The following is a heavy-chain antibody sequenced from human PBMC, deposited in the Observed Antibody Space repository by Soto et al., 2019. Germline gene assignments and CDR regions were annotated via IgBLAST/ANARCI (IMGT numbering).Heavy chain of an antibody. CDR3: ARDGSVGFCSGGSCYDSYSGY. Sequence: GGSLRLSCAASGFTVSSNYMSWVRQAPGKGLEWVSVIYSGGSTYYADSVKGRFTISRDNSKNTLYLQMNSLRAEDTAVYYCARDGSVGFCSGGSCYDSYSGYWGQGTLVTVSS. CDR1: GFTVSSNY. D-gene: IGHD2-15*01. J-gene: IGHJ4*02. CDR2: IYSGGST. V-gene: IGHV3-66*01.